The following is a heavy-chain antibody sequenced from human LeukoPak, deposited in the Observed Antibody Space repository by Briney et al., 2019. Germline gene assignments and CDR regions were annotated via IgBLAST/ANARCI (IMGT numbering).Heavy chain of an antibody. Sequence: GGSLRLSCAASGFVFSDYSMNWVRQAPGKVLEWVSNIRGSGSGSGSGMYYADSVKGRFTISRDNAKNSLYLQMSSLRAEDTAFYYCARDNNWGFDFWGQGALVTVSS. D-gene: IGHD7-27*01. V-gene: IGHV3-48*04. CDR3: ARDNNWGFDF. CDR2: IRGSGSGSGSGM. J-gene: IGHJ4*02. CDR1: GFVFSDYS.